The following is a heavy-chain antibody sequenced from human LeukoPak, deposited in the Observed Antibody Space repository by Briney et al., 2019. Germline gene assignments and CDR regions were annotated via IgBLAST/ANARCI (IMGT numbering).Heavy chain of an antibody. CDR3: ARPTCRPSNYDAMDV. V-gene: IGHV1-8*01. J-gene: IGHJ6*04. CDR2: INPNNGNA. Sequence: ASVKVPCKASGYTFTNFDLNWVRQAPGPGLEWVGWINPNNGNADYAQRFQGRVTMTRDTAISTVYMELSSLTYEDSAVYYCARPTCRPSNYDAMDVWGKGTTVIVSS. CDR1: GYTFTNFD.